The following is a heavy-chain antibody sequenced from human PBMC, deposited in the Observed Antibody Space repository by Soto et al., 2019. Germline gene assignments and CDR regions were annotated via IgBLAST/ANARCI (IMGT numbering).Heavy chain of an antibody. J-gene: IGHJ4*01. V-gene: IGHV3-23*01. CDR1: GFTFNTYA. Sequence: GGSLRLSCAASGFTFNTYAMAWVRQAPGKGLGWVSVISGSSASIYYADSVKGRFSISRDYSKNTVYLQMHSLRPEDTAVYYCAKDQVEFCSSTSCFGAFDYWGRGTPVTVSS. CDR3: AKDQVEFCSSTSCFGAFDY. D-gene: IGHD2-2*01. CDR2: ISGSSASI.